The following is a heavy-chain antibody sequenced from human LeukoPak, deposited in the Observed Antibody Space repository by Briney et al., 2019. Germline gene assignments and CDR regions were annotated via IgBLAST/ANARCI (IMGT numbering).Heavy chain of an antibody. V-gene: IGHV3-74*01. CDR3: VREEEGDAFDI. CDR1: GFTFSNYW. Sequence: HPGGSLRLSCAASGFTFSNYWMHRVRQAPGRGLVWVSRINTDGTRTNYADSVKGRFTISRDNAENTLYLQMNSLRAEDTAVYYCVREEEGDAFDIWGQGTMVTVSS. CDR2: INTDGTRT. J-gene: IGHJ3*02.